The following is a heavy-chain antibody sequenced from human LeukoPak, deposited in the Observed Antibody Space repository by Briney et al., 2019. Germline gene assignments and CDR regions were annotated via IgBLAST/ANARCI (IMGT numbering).Heavy chain of an antibody. CDR1: GYTFTGYY. Sequence: ASVKVSCKASGYTFTGYYMHWVRQAPGQGLEWMGWINPNSGGTNYAQKFQGRVTMTRDTSISTAYMGLSRLRSDDTAVYYCARDHYYDSSGYSHWGQGTLVTVSS. V-gene: IGHV1-2*02. CDR2: INPNSGGT. D-gene: IGHD3-22*01. J-gene: IGHJ4*02. CDR3: ARDHYYDSSGYSH.